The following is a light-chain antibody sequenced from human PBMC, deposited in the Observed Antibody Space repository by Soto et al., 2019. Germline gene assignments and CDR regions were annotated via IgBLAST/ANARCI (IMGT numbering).Light chain of an antibody. CDR3: QSYDSSLSGSKI. CDR1: SSNIGAGYD. Sequence: QSVLTQPPSVSGAPGQRVTISRTGSSSNIGAGYDVHWYQPLPGTAPKLLIYGNNNRPSGVPDRFSGLKSGTSASLALTGLQAEDEADYYCQSYDSSLSGSKIFGTGTKVTVL. CDR2: GNN. J-gene: IGLJ1*01. V-gene: IGLV1-40*01.